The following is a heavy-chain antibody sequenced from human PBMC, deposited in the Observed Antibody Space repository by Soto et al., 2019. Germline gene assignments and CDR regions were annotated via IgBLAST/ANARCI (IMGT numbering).Heavy chain of an antibody. J-gene: IGHJ3*02. CDR3: ARDRPSYYDFWSGYHTDDAFDI. V-gene: IGHV3-33*01. Sequence: GGSLRLSCAASGFTFSSYGMHWVRQAPGKGLEWVAVIWYDGSNKYYADSVKGRFTTSRDNSKNTLYLQLNSLRAEDTAVYYCARDRPSYYDFWSGYHTDDAFDIWGQGTMVTVSS. CDR1: GFTFSSYG. D-gene: IGHD3-3*01. CDR2: IWYDGSNK.